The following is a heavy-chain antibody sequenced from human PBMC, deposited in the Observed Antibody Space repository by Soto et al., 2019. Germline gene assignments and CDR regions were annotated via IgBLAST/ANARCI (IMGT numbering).Heavy chain of an antibody. V-gene: IGHV1-69*06. Sequence: EASVKVSCKASGGTFSSYAISWVRQAPGQGLEWMGGIIPIFGTANYAQKFQGRVTITADKSTGTAYMELSSLRSEDTAVYYCARDGPTGYCTNGVCYLDVWGQGTTVTVSS. D-gene: IGHD2-8*01. CDR1: GGTFSSYA. J-gene: IGHJ6*02. CDR3: ARDGPTGYCTNGVCYLDV. CDR2: IIPIFGTA.